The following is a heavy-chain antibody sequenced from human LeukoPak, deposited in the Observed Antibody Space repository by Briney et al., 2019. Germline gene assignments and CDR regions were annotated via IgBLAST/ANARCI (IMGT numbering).Heavy chain of an antibody. CDR3: ARDRGFGQADV. V-gene: IGHV3-7*01. CDR2: IKQEGSEK. CDR1: GVTFSGYW. Sequence: GGSLTLSCAAPGVTFSGYWMSWLGQAPGKGLEGVANIKQEGSEKYYVDSVKGRFTISRDNAKNSLYLQMNSLRAEDTAVYYCARDRGFGQADVWGKGTTVTVSS. D-gene: IGHD3-10*01. J-gene: IGHJ6*04.